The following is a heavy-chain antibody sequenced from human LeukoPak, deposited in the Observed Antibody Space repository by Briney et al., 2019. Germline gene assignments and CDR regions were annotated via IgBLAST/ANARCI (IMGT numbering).Heavy chain of an antibody. J-gene: IGHJ4*02. D-gene: IGHD3-10*01. CDR1: GYTLTELS. CDR3: AKTVWFGELSAPEFDY. V-gene: IGHV1-24*01. CDR2: FDPEDGET. Sequence: ASVKVSCKVSGYTLTELSMHWVRQAPGKGLEWMGGFDPEDGETIYAQKFQGRVTMTEDTSTDTAYMELSSLRAEDTAVYYCAKTVWFGELSAPEFDYWGQGTLVTVSS.